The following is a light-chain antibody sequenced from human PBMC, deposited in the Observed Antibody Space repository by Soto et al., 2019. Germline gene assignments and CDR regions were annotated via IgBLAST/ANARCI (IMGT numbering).Light chain of an antibody. Sequence: QSVLTQPPSVSAAPGQEVTIACSESTSNIGIEYVAWYQHLPGTAPKLVIYDNDKRPSGIPDRFSGSKSGTSATLGITGLQTGDEADYYCATWDSSLGAVVFGGGTKLTVL. J-gene: IGLJ3*02. CDR1: TSNIGIEY. V-gene: IGLV1-51*01. CDR3: ATWDSSLGAVV. CDR2: DND.